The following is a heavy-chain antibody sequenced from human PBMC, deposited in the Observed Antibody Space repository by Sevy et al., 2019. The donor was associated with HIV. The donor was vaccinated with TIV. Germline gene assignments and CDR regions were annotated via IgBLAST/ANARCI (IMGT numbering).Heavy chain of an antibody. Sequence: GGSRRLSCAASGFTFSDYYMSWIRQAPGKGLEWVSYISSSGSTIYYADSVKGRFTISRDNAKNSLYLQMNSLRAEDTAVYYCARADGYNLDYYYYGMDVWGQGTTVTVSS. CDR1: GFTFSDYY. V-gene: IGHV3-11*01. CDR2: ISSSGSTI. CDR3: ARADGYNLDYYYYGMDV. J-gene: IGHJ6*02. D-gene: IGHD5-12*01.